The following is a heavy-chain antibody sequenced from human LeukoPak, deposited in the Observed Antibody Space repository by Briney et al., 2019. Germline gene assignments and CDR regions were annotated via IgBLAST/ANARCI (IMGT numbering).Heavy chain of an antibody. CDR3: ARDNPLSYYYDY. J-gene: IGHJ4*02. CDR2: ISSVSTTT. V-gene: IGHV3-48*01. D-gene: IGHD3-22*01. Sequence: GGSLRLSCAASGFTFSNYNMHWVRQAPGRGLEWVSYISSVSTTTYYADSVKGRFTISRDNAKKSLYLQMNSLRGEDTAVYYCARDNPLSYYYDYRGQGTLVTVSS. CDR1: GFTFSNYN.